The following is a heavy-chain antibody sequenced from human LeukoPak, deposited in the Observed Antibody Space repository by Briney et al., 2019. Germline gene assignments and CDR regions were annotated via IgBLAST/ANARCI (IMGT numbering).Heavy chain of an antibody. CDR1: GGSISSYY. Sequence: SETLSLTCTVSGGSISSYYWSWIRQPPGKGLEWIGYIYYSGSTNYNPSHKSRVTISVDTSKNQFSLKLSSVTAADTAVYYCARGPPDYYDSSGYPLDYWGQGTLVTVSS. D-gene: IGHD3-22*01. J-gene: IGHJ4*02. CDR2: IYYSGST. CDR3: ARGPPDYYDSSGYPLDY. V-gene: IGHV4-59*01.